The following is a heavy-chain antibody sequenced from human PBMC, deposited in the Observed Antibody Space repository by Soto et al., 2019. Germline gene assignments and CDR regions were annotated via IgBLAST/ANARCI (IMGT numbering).Heavy chain of an antibody. D-gene: IGHD2-15*01. CDR1: GYTFTGYY. V-gene: IGHV1-2*02. CDR3: ARIRRGYCSGGSCYPERKSGNSYYYGMDV. CDR2: INPNSGGT. J-gene: IGHJ6*02. Sequence: GASVKVSCKASGYTFTGYYMHWVRQAPGQGLEWMGWINPNSGGTNYAQKFQGRVTMTRDTSISTAYMELSRLRSDDTAVYYCARIRRGYCSGGSCYPERKSGNSYYYGMDVWGQGTTVTVSS.